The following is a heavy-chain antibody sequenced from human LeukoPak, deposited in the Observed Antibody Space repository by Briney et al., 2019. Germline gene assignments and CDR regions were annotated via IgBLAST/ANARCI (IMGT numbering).Heavy chain of an antibody. V-gene: IGHV4-4*07. CDR3: ARGSVRCQLDP. J-gene: IGHJ5*02. Sequence: PSETLSLTCTVSGGSISSHYWSWIRQPPGKGLEWIGRIYTSGSTNYNPSLKSRVTMSVDTSKNQFSLKLSSVTAADTAVYYCARGSVRCQLDPWGQGTLVTVSS. CDR1: GGSISSHY. D-gene: IGHD4-17*01. CDR2: IYTSGST.